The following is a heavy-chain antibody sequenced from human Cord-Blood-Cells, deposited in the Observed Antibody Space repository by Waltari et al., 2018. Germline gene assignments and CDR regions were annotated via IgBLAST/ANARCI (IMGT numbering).Heavy chain of an antibody. CDR2: ISAYKGNT. D-gene: IGHD2-2*02. Sequence: QVQLVQSGAEVKKPGASVKVSCKASGYTFTSYGISWVRQAPGQGLEWMGWISAYKGNTNYAQKLQGRVTMTTDTSTTTAYMELRSLRSDDTAVYYCARVGEDIVVVPAAIRFDYWGQGTLVTVSS. V-gene: IGHV1-18*04. CDR1: GYTFTSYG. J-gene: IGHJ4*02. CDR3: ARVGEDIVVVPAAIRFDY.